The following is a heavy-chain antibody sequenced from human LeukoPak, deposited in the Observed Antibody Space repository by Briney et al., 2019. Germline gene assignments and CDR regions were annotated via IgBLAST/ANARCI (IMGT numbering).Heavy chain of an antibody. CDR2: ISGSGGST. CDR1: GFTFSSYA. J-gene: IGHJ4*02. D-gene: IGHD2-21*02. CDR3: AKGVVRDEVTEIDY. Sequence: AGSLRLSCSASGFTFSSYALTWVRQAPGKGLEWVSAISGSGGSTDYADSVKGRFTISRDNSKNTLYLQMNSLRVEDTAVYYCAKGVVRDEVTEIDYWGQGTLVIVSS. V-gene: IGHV3-23*01.